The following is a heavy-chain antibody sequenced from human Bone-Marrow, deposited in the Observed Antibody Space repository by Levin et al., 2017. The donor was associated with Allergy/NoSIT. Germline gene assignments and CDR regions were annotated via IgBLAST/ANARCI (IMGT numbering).Heavy chain of an antibody. CDR2: ISWNSGSI. Sequence: SLKISCAASGFTFDDYAMHWVRQAPGKGLEWVSGISWNSGSIGYADSVKGRFTISRDNAKNSLYLQMNSLRAEDTALYYCAKEVATVNWFDPWGQGTLVTVSS. V-gene: IGHV3-9*01. CDR1: GFTFDDYA. J-gene: IGHJ5*02. CDR3: AKEVATVNWFDP. D-gene: IGHD5-12*01.